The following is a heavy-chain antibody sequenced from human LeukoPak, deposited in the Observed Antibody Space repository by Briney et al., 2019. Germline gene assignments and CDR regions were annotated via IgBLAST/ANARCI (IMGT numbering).Heavy chain of an antibody. J-gene: IGHJ3*02. CDR2: INNDGSST. Sequence: PGGSLRLSCAASGFILSTYWMHWVRQAPGKGLVWVSRINNDGSSTTYSDSVKGRFTISRDSAKNTLYLQMNSLRAEDTAVYYCARRQGDAFDIWGQGTMVTVSS. V-gene: IGHV3-74*01. CDR1: GFILSTYW. CDR3: ARRQGDAFDI.